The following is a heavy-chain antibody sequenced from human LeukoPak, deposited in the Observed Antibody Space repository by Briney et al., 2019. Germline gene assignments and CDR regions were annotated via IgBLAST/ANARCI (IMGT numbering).Heavy chain of an antibody. CDR2: VYDSGST. J-gene: IGHJ5*02. CDR1: GGSFSGYY. V-gene: IGHV4-59*01. D-gene: IGHD3-9*01. CDR3: TRHAYDILTGYANWFDP. Sequence: SETLSLTCAVYGGSFSGYYWSWIRQPPGKGLEWIGYVYDSGSTNYNPSLKTRVTISVDTSKNQFSLKLSSVTAADTAVYYCTRHAYDILTGYANWFDPWGQGTLVTVSS.